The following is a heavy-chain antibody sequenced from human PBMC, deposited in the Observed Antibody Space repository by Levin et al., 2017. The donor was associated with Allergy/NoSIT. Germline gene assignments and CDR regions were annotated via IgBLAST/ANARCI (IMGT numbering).Heavy chain of an antibody. CDR3: ASCSGGSCYRGPNLDY. Sequence: GESLKISCAASGFTFSSSAMSWVRQAPGKWLEWVSSISGSGGTTYYPDSVKGRFTISRDNSKNTLYLQMNSLRAEDTAVYYCASCSGGSCYRGPNLDYWGQGTLVTVSS. V-gene: IGHV3-23*01. CDR1: GFTFSSSA. D-gene: IGHD2-15*01. J-gene: IGHJ4*02. CDR2: ISGSGGTT.